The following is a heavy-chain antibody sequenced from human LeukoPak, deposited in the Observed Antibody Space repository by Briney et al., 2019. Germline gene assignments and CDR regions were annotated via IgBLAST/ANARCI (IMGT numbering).Heavy chain of an antibody. CDR1: GFTFSSYS. CDR2: ISSSSSYI. Sequence: GGSLRLSCAASGFTFSSYSMNWVRQAPGKGLEWVSSISSSSSYIYCADSVKGRFTISRDNAKNSLYLQMNSLRAEDTAVYYCARPYSISWELDSWGQGTLVTVSS. D-gene: IGHD6-13*01. V-gene: IGHV3-21*01. CDR3: ARPYSISWELDS. J-gene: IGHJ5*01.